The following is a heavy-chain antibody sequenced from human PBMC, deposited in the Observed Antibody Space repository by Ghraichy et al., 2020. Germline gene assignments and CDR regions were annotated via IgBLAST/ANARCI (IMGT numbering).Heavy chain of an antibody. CDR3: ARGGDYYGSGRYPAYYYYYMDV. V-gene: IGHV4-34*01. J-gene: IGHJ6*03. D-gene: IGHD3-10*01. CDR2: INHSGST. CDR1: GGSFSGYY. Sequence: SETLSLTCAVYGGSFSGYYWSWIRQPPGKGLEWIGEINHSGSTNYNPSLKSRVTISVDTSKNQFSLKLSSVTAADTAVYYCARGGDYYGSGRYPAYYYYYMDVWGKGTTVTVSS.